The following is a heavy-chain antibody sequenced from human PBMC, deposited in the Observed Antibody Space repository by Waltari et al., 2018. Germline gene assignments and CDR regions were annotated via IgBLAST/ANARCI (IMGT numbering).Heavy chain of an antibody. CDR2: ISFDGSKI. D-gene: IGHD3-22*01. J-gene: IGHJ4*02. CDR1: GFTFSTYG. Sequence: QMVESGGGVVQPGRSLRLSCEVSGFTFSTYGMHWVLQAPGKGMEGGCFISFDGSKIKYGDSVKGPLTISRDNSRLFLQLNSLTAVDTAMYFCARGGGLYYNDGSGPIDYWGQGTLVTVSS. CDR3: ARGGGLYYNDGSGPIDY. V-gene: IGHV3-33*05.